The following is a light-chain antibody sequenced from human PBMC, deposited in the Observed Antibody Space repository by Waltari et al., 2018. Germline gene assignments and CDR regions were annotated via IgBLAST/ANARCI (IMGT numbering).Light chain of an antibody. CDR3: AAWDDSLNGPV. V-gene: IGLV1-44*01. CDR2: GNN. Sequence: QSVLTQPPSASGTPGQRVTISCSVSSSNIGSNSVNWYQQPPGTAPKLPIYGNNPRPSGVPDRFSGSKSGTSASLAISGLQSEDEADYYCAAWDDSLNGPVFGGGTKLTVL. J-gene: IGLJ3*02. CDR1: SSNIGSNS.